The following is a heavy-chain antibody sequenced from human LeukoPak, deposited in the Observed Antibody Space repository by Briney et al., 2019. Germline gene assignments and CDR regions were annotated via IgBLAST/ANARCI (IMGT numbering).Heavy chain of an antibody. V-gene: IGHV4-4*02. CDR1: GGSISSSNW. D-gene: IGHD3-10*01. J-gene: IGHJ4*02. CDR3: ARDYYGSGSYLDY. CDR2: IYHSGST. Sequence: SGTLSLTCAVSGGSISSSNWWRWVRQPPRKRLEWIGEIYHSGSTNYNPSLKSRVTISVDKSKNQFSLKLSSVTAADTAVYYCARDYYGSGSYLDYWGQGTLVTVSS.